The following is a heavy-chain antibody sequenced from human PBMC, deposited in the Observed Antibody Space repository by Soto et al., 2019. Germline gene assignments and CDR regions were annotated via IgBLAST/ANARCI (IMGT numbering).Heavy chain of an antibody. CDR2: IYPGDSDI. V-gene: IGHV5-51*01. CDR3: VVYSSSSGRHFDY. D-gene: IGHD6-6*01. J-gene: IGHJ4*02. CDR1: GYSFTSYW. Sequence: PGESLKISCKGSGYSFTSYWIGWVRQMPGKGLEWMGIIYPGDSDIRYSPSFQGQVTILVDKSISTAYLQWRSLKASDTAIYYCVVYSSSSGRHFDYWGQGTLVTVSS.